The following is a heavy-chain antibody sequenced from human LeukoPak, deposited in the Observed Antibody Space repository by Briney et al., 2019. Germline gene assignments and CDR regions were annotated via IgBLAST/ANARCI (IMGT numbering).Heavy chain of an antibody. CDR3: ARDRGYDSSGYDWFDP. CDR2: IIPIFGTA. D-gene: IGHD3-22*01. J-gene: IGHJ5*02. Sequence: ASVTVSCKASGGTFSSYAISWVRQAPGQGLEWMGGIIPIFGTANYAQKFQGRVTITADESTSTAYMELSSLRSEDTAVYYCARDRGYDSSGYDWFDPWGQGTLVTVSS. V-gene: IGHV1-69*13. CDR1: GGTFSSYA.